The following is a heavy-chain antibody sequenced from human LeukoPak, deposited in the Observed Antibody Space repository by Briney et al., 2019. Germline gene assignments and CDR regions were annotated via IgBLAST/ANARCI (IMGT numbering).Heavy chain of an antibody. V-gene: IGHV4-34*01. CDR3: ASEFAARDAFDI. Sequence: SETLSLTCAVYGGSFSGYYWSWIRRPPGKGLEWIGEINHSGSTNYNPSLKSRVTMSVDTSKNQFSLKLSSVTAADTAVYYCASEFAARDAFDIWGQGTMVTVSS. CDR1: GGSFSGYY. CDR2: INHSGST. J-gene: IGHJ3*02.